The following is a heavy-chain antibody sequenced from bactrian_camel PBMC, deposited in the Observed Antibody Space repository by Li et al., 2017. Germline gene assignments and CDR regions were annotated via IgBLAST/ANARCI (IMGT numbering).Heavy chain of an antibody. V-gene: IGHV3S53*01. Sequence: HVQLVESGGGSVQSGGSLTLSCTASGYTYRNLCLAWFRQAPGKEREGVACIARVGSTTYADPAKGRFTISRDNAKNTLYLQMNSLKPEDTAMYYCTKDRSYGTRNWVQSTRGQGTQVTVS. CDR1: GYTYRNLC. J-gene: IGHJ4*01. D-gene: IGHD7*01. CDR3: TKDRSYGTRNWVQST. CDR2: IARVGST.